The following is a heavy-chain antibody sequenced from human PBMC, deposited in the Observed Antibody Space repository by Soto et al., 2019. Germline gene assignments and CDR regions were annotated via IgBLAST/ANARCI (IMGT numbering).Heavy chain of an antibody. CDR1: GGSISNYY. J-gene: IGHJ4*02. Sequence: QVQLQESGPGLVKPSETLSLTCIVSGGSISNYYLSWIRQPPGKRLEWMGYIYYSGSTNYNPSLSSRVTISVDTSKNHFSLKLSSVTAADTAVYYCARHRYIYGVYYFDYWGQGTLVTVSS. V-gene: IGHV4-59*08. CDR3: ARHRYIYGVYYFDY. CDR2: IYYSGST. D-gene: IGHD5-18*01.